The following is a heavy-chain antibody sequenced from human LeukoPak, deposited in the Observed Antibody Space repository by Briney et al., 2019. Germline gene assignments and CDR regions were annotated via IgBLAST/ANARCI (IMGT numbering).Heavy chain of an antibody. V-gene: IGHV4-30-2*01. CDR1: GGSISSGGYS. D-gene: IGHD2-2*03. Sequence: SETLSLTCAVSGGSISSGGYSWSWIRQPPGKGLEWIGYIYHSGSTYYNPSLKSRVTISVDRSKNQFSLKLSSVTAADTAVYYCARAGYCSSTSCYFLPTANWFDPWGQGTLVTVSS. J-gene: IGHJ5*02. CDR2: IYHSGST. CDR3: ARAGYCSSTSCYFLPTANWFDP.